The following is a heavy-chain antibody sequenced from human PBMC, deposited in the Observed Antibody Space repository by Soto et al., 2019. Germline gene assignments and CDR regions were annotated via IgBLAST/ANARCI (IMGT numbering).Heavy chain of an antibody. V-gene: IGHV4-28*03. Sequence: SETLSLTCAVSGYSISSNYYRGWIRQPPGKGLEWIGYIYYSGSTYYNPSLKSRVTISVDTSKNQFSLKLSSVTAADTAVYYCARAYYYDSSGPLVDYWGQGTLVTVSS. CDR2: IYYSGST. D-gene: IGHD3-22*01. CDR3: ARAYYYDSSGPLVDY. J-gene: IGHJ4*02. CDR1: GYSISSNYY.